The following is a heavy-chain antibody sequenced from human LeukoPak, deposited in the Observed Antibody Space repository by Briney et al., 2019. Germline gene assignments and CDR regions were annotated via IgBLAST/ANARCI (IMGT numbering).Heavy chain of an antibody. D-gene: IGHD4-11*01. V-gene: IGHV3-74*01. CDR3: GYHDYSDYY. CDR2: INTDGTIT. Sequence: GRSLRLSCVASGSTFSKYTMHWVRQAPGEGLVWVSRINTDGTITSYADSVKGRFTISRDNAKNTVYLQMNSLRAEDTAVYYCGYHDYSDYYGGQGTLVTVSA. CDR1: GSTFSKYT. J-gene: IGHJ4*02.